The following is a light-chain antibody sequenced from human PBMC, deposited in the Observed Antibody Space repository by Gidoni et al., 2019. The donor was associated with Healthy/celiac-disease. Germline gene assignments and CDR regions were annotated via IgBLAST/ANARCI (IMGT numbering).Light chain of an antibody. CDR1: SRSIASNY. V-gene: IGLV6-57*04. CDR2: EDN. CDR3: QSYDSSNHWV. Sequence: NFMLTQPHSVSASPGKTVTISCTRSSRSIASNYVQWYQQRPGSAPTTVIYEDNQRPSGVPDRFSGSIDSSSNAASLTISGLKTEDEADYYCQSYDSSNHWVFGGGTKLTVL. J-gene: IGLJ3*02.